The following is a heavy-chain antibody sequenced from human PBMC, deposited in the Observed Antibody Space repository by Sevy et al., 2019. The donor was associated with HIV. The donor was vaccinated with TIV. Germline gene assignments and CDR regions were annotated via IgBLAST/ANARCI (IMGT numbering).Heavy chain of an antibody. D-gene: IGHD4-4*01. J-gene: IGHJ5*02. CDR1: GFTFSSYA. V-gene: IGHV3-23*01. CDR2: ISGSGGST. CDR3: AKAHDYSNYWFDP. Sequence: GGSLRLSCAASGFTFSSYAMTWVRQAPGKGLEWVSTISGSGGSTYYADSVKGRFTISRDNSKKTLYLQMNSLRAEDTAVYYCAKAHDYSNYWFDPWGQGTLVTASS.